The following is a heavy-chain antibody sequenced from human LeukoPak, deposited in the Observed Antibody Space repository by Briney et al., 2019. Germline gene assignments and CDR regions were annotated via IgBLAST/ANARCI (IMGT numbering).Heavy chain of an antibody. CDR2: ISSSGSTI. D-gene: IGHD1-1*01. V-gene: IGHV3-48*03. J-gene: IGHJ4*02. Sequence: LEWVSYISSSGSTIYYADSVKGRFTISRDNAKNSLYLQMNSLRAEDTAVYYCASFRYSRDYWGQGTLVTVSS. CDR3: ASFRYSRDY.